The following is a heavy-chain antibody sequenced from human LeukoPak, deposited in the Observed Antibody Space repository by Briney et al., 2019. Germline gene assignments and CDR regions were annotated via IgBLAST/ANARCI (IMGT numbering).Heavy chain of an antibody. D-gene: IGHD5-12*01. J-gene: IGHJ3*01. Sequence: GASVKLSCKASGYTFTSYYMHCVRQSPGQGLEWMGIINPSGGSTSYAQKFQGRCTITRNTSISTAYMELSSLRSEDTAVYYCARGPFVSVLPRWLRASIDAFHLWGQGTMVPVSS. V-gene: IGHV1-46*01. CDR1: GYTFTSYY. CDR3: ARGPFVSVLPRWLRASIDAFHL. CDR2: INPSGGST.